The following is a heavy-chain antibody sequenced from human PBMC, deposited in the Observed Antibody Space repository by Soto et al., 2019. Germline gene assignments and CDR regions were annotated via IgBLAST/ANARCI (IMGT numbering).Heavy chain of an antibody. J-gene: IGHJ4*02. CDR1: GDSVSSNSAA. V-gene: IGHV6-1*01. Sequence: PSQTLSLTCAISGDSVSSNSAAWNWIRQSPSRGLEWLGRTYYRSKWYNDYAVSVKSRITINPDTSKNQFSLQLNSVTPEDTAVYYCARTAYYDFWSGYSTPFDYWGQGTLVTVSS. CDR2: TYYRSKWYN. D-gene: IGHD3-3*01. CDR3: ARTAYYDFWSGYSTPFDY.